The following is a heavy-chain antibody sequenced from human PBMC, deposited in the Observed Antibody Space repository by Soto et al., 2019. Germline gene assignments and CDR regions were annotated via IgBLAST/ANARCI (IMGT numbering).Heavy chain of an antibody. V-gene: IGHV3-33*01. J-gene: IGHJ6*02. D-gene: IGHD3-22*01. CDR1: GFTFSSYG. CDR2: IWYDGSNK. CDR3: ARERGEDSSGYYLRNYYYYGMDV. Sequence: GGSLRLSCAASGFTFSSYGMHWVRQAPGKGLEWVAVIWYDGSNKYYADSVKGRFTISRDNSKNTLYLQMNSLRAEDTAVYYCARERGEDSSGYYLRNYYYYGMDVWGQGTTVTVSS.